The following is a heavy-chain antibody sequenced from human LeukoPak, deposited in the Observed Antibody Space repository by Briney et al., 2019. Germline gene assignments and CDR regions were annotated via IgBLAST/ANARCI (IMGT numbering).Heavy chain of an antibody. D-gene: IGHD1-26*01. Sequence: GGSLRLSCAASGFTFSSYAMSWVRQAPGKGLEWVSAISGSGGSTYYADSVKGRFTISRDNSKNTLYLQMDSLRAEDTAVYYCAKDGSLLSFEYWGQGTLVTVSS. CDR2: ISGSGGST. CDR1: GFTFSSYA. CDR3: AKDGSLLSFEY. J-gene: IGHJ4*02. V-gene: IGHV3-23*01.